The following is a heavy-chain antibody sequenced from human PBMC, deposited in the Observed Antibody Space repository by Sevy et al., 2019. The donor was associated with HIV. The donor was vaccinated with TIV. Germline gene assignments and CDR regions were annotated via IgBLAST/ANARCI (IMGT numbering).Heavy chain of an antibody. CDR3: AKQPSSFED. CDR1: GFTFSNYW. J-gene: IGHJ4*02. D-gene: IGHD1-1*01. Sequence: GGSLRLSCAASGFTFSNYWMTWVRQAPGKGLEWVANIKQDGSEKYYVDSVKGRFTISRDNAKNSLYLQMDSLRAEDTAIYYCAKQPSSFEDWGQGTLVTVSS. CDR2: IKQDGSEK. V-gene: IGHV3-7*03.